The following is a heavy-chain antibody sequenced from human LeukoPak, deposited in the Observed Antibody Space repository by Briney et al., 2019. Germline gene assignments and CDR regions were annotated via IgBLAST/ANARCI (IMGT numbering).Heavy chain of an antibody. V-gene: IGHV3-30*02. CDR3: AKDPLSYYDFWSGYPYYFDY. CDR2: IRYDGSNK. CDR1: GFAFSTYA. J-gene: IGHJ4*02. D-gene: IGHD3-3*01. Sequence: GGSLRLSCAASGFAFSTYAMSWVRQAPGKGLEWVAFIRYDGSNKYYADSVKGRFTISRDNSKNTLYLQMNSLRAEDTAVYYCAKDPLSYYDFWSGYPYYFDYWGQGTLVTVSS.